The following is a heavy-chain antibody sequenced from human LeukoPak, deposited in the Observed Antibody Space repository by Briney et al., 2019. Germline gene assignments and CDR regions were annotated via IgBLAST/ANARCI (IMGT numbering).Heavy chain of an antibody. CDR3: ARDTTAALAVTAHDAFDI. Sequence: ASVKVSCKTSGYTFTGYYMHWVRQAPGQGLEWMGRINPSSGGTNYAQRFQGRVTMTRDTSISTAYMELSSLRSDDTAVYFCARDTTAALAVTAHDAFDIWGQGTMVTVSS. D-gene: IGHD2-21*02. V-gene: IGHV1-2*06. CDR1: GYTFTGYY. CDR2: INPSSGGT. J-gene: IGHJ3*02.